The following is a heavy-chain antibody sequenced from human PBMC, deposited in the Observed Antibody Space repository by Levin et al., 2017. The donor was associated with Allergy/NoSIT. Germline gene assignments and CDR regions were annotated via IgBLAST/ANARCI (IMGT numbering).Heavy chain of an antibody. D-gene: IGHD3-10*01. Sequence: GESLKISCAASGFTFSNAWMSWVRQAPGKGLEWVGRIKSKTDGGTTDYAAPVKGRFTISRDDSKNTLYLQMNSLKTEDTAVYYCTTGVGGFGELLHTKYYFDYWGQGTLVTVSS. CDR2: IKSKTDGGTT. CDR1: GFTFSNAW. J-gene: IGHJ4*02. V-gene: IGHV3-15*01. CDR3: TTGVGGFGELLHTKYYFDY.